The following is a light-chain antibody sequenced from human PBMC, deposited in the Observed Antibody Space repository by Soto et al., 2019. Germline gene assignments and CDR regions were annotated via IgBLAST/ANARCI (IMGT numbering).Light chain of an antibody. CDR3: SSYAGSSNV. V-gene: IGLV2-8*01. Sequence: QSVLTQPPSASGSPGQSVAISCPGTSSDVGGYNYVSWYQQHPGKAPKLMIYEVNKRPSGVPDRFSGSKSGNTASLTVSGLQAEDEADYYCSSYAGSSNVFGTRPKVTVL. CDR1: SSDVGGYNY. J-gene: IGLJ1*01. CDR2: EVN.